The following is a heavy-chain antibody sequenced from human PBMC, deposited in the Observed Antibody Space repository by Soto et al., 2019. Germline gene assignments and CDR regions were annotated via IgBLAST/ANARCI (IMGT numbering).Heavy chain of an antibody. CDR1: GLTFSSYG. CDR2: ISHDGSEK. Sequence: GSLRLSCTASGLTFSSYGMHWVRQAPGKGLEWEAVISHDGSEKHYADSVKGRFTISRDNSKNTLYLQMDALRAEDTAVYYCANWGQGPFDFWGQGTPVTVSS. J-gene: IGHJ4*02. CDR3: ANWGQGPFDF. V-gene: IGHV3-30*18. D-gene: IGHD7-27*01.